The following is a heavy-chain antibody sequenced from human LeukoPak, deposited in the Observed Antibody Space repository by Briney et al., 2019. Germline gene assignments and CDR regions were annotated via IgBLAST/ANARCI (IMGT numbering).Heavy chain of an antibody. J-gene: IGHJ6*02. D-gene: IGHD3-3*01. CDR2: IWYDGSNK. CDR3: ASDHPTQYDFWSGHYGMDV. Sequence: GGSLRLSCAASGFTFSSYGMHWVRQAPGKGLEWVAVIWYDGSNKYYADSVKGRFTISRDNSKNTLYLQMNSLRAEDTAVYYCASDHPTQYDFWSGHYGMDVWGQGTTVTVSS. V-gene: IGHV3-33*01. CDR1: GFTFSSYG.